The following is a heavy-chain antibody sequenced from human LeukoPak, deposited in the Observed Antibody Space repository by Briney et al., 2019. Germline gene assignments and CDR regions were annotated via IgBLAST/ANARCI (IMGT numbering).Heavy chain of an antibody. V-gene: IGHV4-34*01. D-gene: IGHD6-6*01. Sequence: SETLSLTCAVYGGSFSGYYWSWIRQPPGKGLGWIGEINHSGSTNYNPSLKSRVTISVDTSKNQFSLKLSSVTAADTAVYYCARSKAYNMAARFYFDYWGQGTLVTVSS. J-gene: IGHJ4*02. CDR2: INHSGST. CDR3: ARSKAYNMAARFYFDY. CDR1: GGSFSGYY.